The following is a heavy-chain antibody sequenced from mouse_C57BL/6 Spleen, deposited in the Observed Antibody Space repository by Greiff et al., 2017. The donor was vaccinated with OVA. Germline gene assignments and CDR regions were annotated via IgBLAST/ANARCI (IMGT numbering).Heavy chain of an antibody. CDR3: ARKLGGDYAMDY. D-gene: IGHD4-1*01. J-gene: IGHJ4*01. CDR2: IYPGDGDT. CDR1: GYAFSSSW. V-gene: IGHV1-82*01. Sequence: VQLQQSGPELVKPGASVKISCKASGYAFSSSWMNWVKQRPGKGLEWIGRIYPGDGDTNYNGKFKGKATLTADKSSSTAYMQLSSLTSEDSAVYFCARKLGGDYAMDYWGQGTSVTVSS.